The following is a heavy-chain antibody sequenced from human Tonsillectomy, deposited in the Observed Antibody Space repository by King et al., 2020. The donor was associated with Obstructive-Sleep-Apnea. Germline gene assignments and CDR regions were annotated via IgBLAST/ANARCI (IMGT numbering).Heavy chain of an antibody. CDR1: GFTFSDYY. CDR2: ISSSGSTI. Sequence: QLVQSGGGLVKPGGSLRLSCAGFGFTFSDYYMSWIRQAPGKGLEWVSYISSSGSTIYCADSVKGRFTISRDNAKNSLYLQMNSLRAEDTAVYYCARDGYYDSSGYLGYWGQGTLVTVSS. J-gene: IGHJ4*02. D-gene: IGHD3-22*01. V-gene: IGHV3-11*01. CDR3: ARDGYYDSSGYLGY.